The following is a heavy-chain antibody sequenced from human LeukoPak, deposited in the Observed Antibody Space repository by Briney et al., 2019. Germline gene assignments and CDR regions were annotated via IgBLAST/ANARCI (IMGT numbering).Heavy chain of an antibody. CDR2: ISGSGGST. CDR3: APRGTAAGSFDY. Sequence: GSLRLSCAASGFTFSSYAMSWVRQAPGKGLEWVSAISGSGGSTYYADSVKGRFTISRDNSKNTLYLQMNSLRAEDTAVYYCAPRGTAAGSFDYWGQGTLVTVSS. CDR1: GFTFSSYA. J-gene: IGHJ4*02. V-gene: IGHV3-23*01. D-gene: IGHD6-13*01.